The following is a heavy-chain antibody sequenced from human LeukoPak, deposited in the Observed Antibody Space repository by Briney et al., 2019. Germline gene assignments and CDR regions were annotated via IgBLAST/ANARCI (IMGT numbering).Heavy chain of an antibody. CDR2: IKEDGTKK. CDR1: GFTFSSCW. V-gene: IGHV3-7*03. CDR3: AKNLYCGGGSCYPSALGMDV. J-gene: IGHJ6*02. D-gene: IGHD2-15*01. Sequence: GGSLRLSCAASGFTFSSCWMTWVRQAPGKGLEWVANIKEDGTKKNYVDSVKGRFTIFRDNAKNSLYLQMNSLRAEDTAVYYCAKNLYCGGGSCYPSALGMDVWGQGTTVTVSS.